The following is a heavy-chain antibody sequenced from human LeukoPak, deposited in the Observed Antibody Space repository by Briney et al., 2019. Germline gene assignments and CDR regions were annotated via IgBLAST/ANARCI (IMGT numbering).Heavy chain of an antibody. Sequence: PGGSLRLSCTASGFTFGDYAMSWFRQAPGKGLEWVGFIRSKAYGGTTEYAASVKGRFTISRDDSKSIAYLQMNSLKTEDTAVYYCTRDPLYSPVVVVALDYWGQGTLVTVSS. CDR3: TRDPLYSPVVVVALDY. V-gene: IGHV3-49*03. J-gene: IGHJ4*02. D-gene: IGHD2-15*01. CDR2: IRSKAYGGTT. CDR1: GFTFGDYA.